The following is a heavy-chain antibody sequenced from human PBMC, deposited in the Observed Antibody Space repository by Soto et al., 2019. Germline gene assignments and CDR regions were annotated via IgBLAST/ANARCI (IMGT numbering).Heavy chain of an antibody. CDR1: GYSFTNND. V-gene: IGHV1-8*01. Sequence: ASVKVSCKASGYSFTNNDVTWVRQATGQGLEWMGWMKPGSGDTGYAQKFQGRVTMTRDISIATAYMELSSLRSDDTAIYYCARMATFGSLNWFDPWGQGTLVTVS. J-gene: IGHJ5*02. CDR3: ARMATFGSLNWFDP. CDR2: MKPGSGDT. D-gene: IGHD3-16*01.